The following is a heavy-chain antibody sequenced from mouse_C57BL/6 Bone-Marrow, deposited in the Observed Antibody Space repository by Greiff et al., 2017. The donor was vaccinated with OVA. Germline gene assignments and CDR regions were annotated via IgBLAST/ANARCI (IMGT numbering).Heavy chain of an antibody. J-gene: IGHJ1*03. Sequence: EVQLQQSGPELVKPGASVKISCKASGYTFTDYYMNWVKQSHGKSLEWIGDINPNNGGTSYNQKFTGKATLTVDKSSSTAYMELRSLTSEDSAVYYCARPLEYYGSSYWYFDVWGTGTTVTVSS. D-gene: IGHD1-1*01. V-gene: IGHV1-26*01. CDR1: GYTFTDYY. CDR2: INPNNGGT. CDR3: ARPLEYYGSSYWYFDV.